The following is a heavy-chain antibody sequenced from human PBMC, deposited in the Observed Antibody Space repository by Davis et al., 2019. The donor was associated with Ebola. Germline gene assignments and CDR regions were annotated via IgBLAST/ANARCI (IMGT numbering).Heavy chain of an antibody. Sequence: GGSLRLSCTGPGFNINIFWMAWVRQAPGKGLEWVANIKEDGSEKHYVDSVKGRFTISRDNAKNSLYLQMDDLRADDAAVYYCARDVGVEFDYWGQGTRVTVSS. CDR1: GFNINIFW. CDR3: ARDVGVEFDY. D-gene: IGHD3-10*01. V-gene: IGHV3-7*03. CDR2: IKEDGSEK. J-gene: IGHJ4*02.